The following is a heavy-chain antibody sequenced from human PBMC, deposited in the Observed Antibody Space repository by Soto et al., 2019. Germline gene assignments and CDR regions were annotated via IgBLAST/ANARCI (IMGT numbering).Heavy chain of an antibody. J-gene: IGHJ6*04. CDR3: ARDKGYVPDV. CDR1: GFAFSTYW. CDR2: INGDGSST. D-gene: IGHD3-16*01. Sequence: GGSLRLSCEASGFAFSTYWVHWVRQVPGKGLVWVSRINGDGSSTSYADAVKGRFTISRDNAKNTLYLQMNSLRAEDTAVYYCARDKGYVPDVWGKGTTVTVSS. V-gene: IGHV3-74*01.